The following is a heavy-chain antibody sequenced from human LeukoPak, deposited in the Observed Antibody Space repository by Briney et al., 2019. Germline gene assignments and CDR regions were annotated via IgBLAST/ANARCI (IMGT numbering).Heavy chain of an antibody. D-gene: IGHD1-26*01. V-gene: IGHV3-23*01. Sequence: GGSLRLSCAASGFTFSSYAMSWVRQAPGKGLEWVSAISGSGGSTYYADSVKGRFTISRDNSKNTLCLQMNSLRAEDTAVYYCANLIVGATTVDYWGQGTLVTVSS. CDR3: ANLIVGATTVDY. CDR1: GFTFSSYA. CDR2: ISGSGGST. J-gene: IGHJ4*02.